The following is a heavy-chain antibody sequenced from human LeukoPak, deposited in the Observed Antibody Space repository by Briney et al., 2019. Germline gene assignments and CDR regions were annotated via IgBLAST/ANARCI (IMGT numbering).Heavy chain of an antibody. Sequence: GRSLRLSCAASGFTFSSYAMHWVRQAPGKGLEWVAVISYDGSNKYYADSVKGRFTISRDNSKNTLYLQMNSLRAEDTAVYYCARVGAARYYYYYMDVWGKGATVTVSS. J-gene: IGHJ6*03. CDR3: ARVGAARYYYYYMDV. CDR1: GFTFSSYA. D-gene: IGHD2-15*01. V-gene: IGHV3-30-3*01. CDR2: ISYDGSNK.